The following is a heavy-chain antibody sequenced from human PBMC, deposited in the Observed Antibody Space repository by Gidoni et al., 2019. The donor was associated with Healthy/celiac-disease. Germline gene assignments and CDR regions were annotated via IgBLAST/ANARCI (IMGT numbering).Heavy chain of an antibody. CDR3: AKESRGLYSSSSGYFDY. CDR2: ILYDGSNK. D-gene: IGHD6-6*01. CDR1: GVTFSSYG. J-gene: IGHJ4*02. Sequence: QVQLVESGGGVVRPGGSLRLSCAASGVTFSSYGIPWVRQAPGKGLEWVAFILYDGSNKYYADSVKGRFTISRDNSKNTLYLQMNSLRAEDTAVYYCAKESRGLYSSSSGYFDYWGQGTLVTVSS. V-gene: IGHV3-30*02.